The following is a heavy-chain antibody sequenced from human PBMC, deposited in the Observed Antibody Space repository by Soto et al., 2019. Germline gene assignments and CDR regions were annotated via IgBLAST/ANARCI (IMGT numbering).Heavy chain of an antibody. J-gene: IGHJ3*02. D-gene: IGHD3-3*01. V-gene: IGHV4-4*07. Sequence: QVQLQESGPGLVKPSETLSLTCTVSGGSISSYYWSWIRQPAGKGLEWIGRIYTSGSTNYNPSLKSRVTMSVDTSKNQFSLKLSSATAADTAVYYCARDITSFGVVGAFDIWGQGTMVTVSS. CDR3: ARDITSFGVVGAFDI. CDR1: GGSISSYY. CDR2: IYTSGST.